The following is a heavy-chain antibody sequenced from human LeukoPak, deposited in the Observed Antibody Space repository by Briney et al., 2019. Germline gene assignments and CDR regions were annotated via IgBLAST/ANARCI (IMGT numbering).Heavy chain of an antibody. CDR2: IYYSGST. CDR3: ARPNRNWEFDY. CDR1: GGSISSSSYY. J-gene: IGHJ4*02. D-gene: IGHD1-14*01. V-gene: IGHV4-39*01. Sequence: PSETLSLTCTVSGGSISSSSYYWGWIRQPPGKGLEWIRSIYYSGSTYYNPSLKSRVTISVDTSKNQFSLKLSSVTAADTAVYYCARPNRNWEFDYWGQGTLVTVSS.